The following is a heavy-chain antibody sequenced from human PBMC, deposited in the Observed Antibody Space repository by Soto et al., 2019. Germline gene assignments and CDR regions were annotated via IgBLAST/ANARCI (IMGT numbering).Heavy chain of an antibody. J-gene: IGHJ4*02. CDR1: GGSISSGDYY. V-gene: IGHV4-30-4*01. Sequence: QVQLQESGPGLVKPSQTLSLTCTVSGGSISSGDYYWRWIRQPPGKGLEWIGYIYYSGSTDYNPSLKSRVTISVDTSQNQFSLKLSSVTAADTAVYYCSILIAASEGSDYWGQGTLVTVSS. CDR2: IYYSGST. D-gene: IGHD6-13*01. CDR3: SILIAASEGSDY.